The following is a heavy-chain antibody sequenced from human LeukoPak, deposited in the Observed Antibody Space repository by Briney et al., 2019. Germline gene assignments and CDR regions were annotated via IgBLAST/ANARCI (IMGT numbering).Heavy chain of an antibody. V-gene: IGHV3-30-3*01. CDR2: ISYDGSNK. Sequence: PGGSLRLSCAASGFTFSSYAMHWVRQAPGKGLEWVAVISYDGSNKYYADSVKGRFTISRDNSKNTLYLQMNSLRAEDTAVYYCARGLYDDNGGFWGQGTMVTVSS. CDR3: ARGLYDDNGGF. D-gene: IGHD3-22*01. J-gene: IGHJ3*01. CDR1: GFTFSSYA.